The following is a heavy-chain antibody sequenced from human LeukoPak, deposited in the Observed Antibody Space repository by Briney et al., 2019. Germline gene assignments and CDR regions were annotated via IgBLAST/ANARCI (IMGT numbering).Heavy chain of an antibody. V-gene: IGHV1-2*02. CDR1: GYTVTDYY. J-gene: IGHJ6*03. CDR3: AGVQGWVWNFFSDYYMDV. Sequence: ASVKVSCKASGYTVTDYYFHWLRQAPGQGLEWMGGINPKTGGTKFLQKFQGRVTMTRDTSISPAYMELSRLTDDDTAVYYCAGVQGWVWNFFSDYYMDVWGNGTTVIVSS. D-gene: IGHD1-7*01. CDR2: INPKTGGT.